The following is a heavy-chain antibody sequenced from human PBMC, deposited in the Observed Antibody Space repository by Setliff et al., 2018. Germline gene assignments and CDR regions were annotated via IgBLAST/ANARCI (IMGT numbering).Heavy chain of an antibody. D-gene: IGHD1-26*01. CDR3: ARGRGSYYYYMDV. CDR1: GYTFTTYY. V-gene: IGHV1-46*01. CDR2: INPSDGST. Sequence: ASVKVSCKASGYTFTTYYMHWVRQAPGQGLEWMGVINPSDGSTTYAQKFQGRVKMTRDTSTNTVYMQLSSLRSEDTAVYYCARGRGSYYYYMDVWGKGTTVTVSS. J-gene: IGHJ6*03.